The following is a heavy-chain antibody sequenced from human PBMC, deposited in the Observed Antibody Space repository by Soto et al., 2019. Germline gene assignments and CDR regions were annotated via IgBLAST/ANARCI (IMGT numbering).Heavy chain of an antibody. D-gene: IGHD3-16*01. J-gene: IGHJ4*02. V-gene: IGHV1-18*01. CDR3: ARYWFGVDY. CDR1: GYTFTSYG. CDR2: INPYNGNT. Sequence: QVQLVQSGAEVKKPGASVKVSCKASGYTFTSYGISWVRQAPGQGLEWMGWINPYNGNTNYAQKLKGRVTMTTDSTTSTAYMELRSVGSDDTAVYYCARYWFGVDYWGQGTLVTVSS.